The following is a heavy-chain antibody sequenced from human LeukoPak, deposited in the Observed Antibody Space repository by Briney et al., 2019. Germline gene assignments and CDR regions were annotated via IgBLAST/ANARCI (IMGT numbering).Heavy chain of an antibody. Sequence: SETLSLTCAVYGGSFSGYYWSWSRQPTGKGLEWIGEINHSGSTNYNPSLKSRVTISVDTSKNQFSLKLSSVTAADTAVYYCARLGSGAGRWDFDYWGQGTLVTVSS. J-gene: IGHJ4*02. CDR1: GGSFSGYY. D-gene: IGHD4-23*01. CDR2: INHSGST. V-gene: IGHV4-34*01. CDR3: ARLGSGAGRWDFDY.